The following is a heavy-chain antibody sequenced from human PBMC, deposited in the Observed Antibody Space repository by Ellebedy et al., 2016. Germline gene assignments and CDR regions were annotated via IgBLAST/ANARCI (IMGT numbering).Heavy chain of an antibody. CDR1: GFTVSSNY. V-gene: IGHV3-53*01. J-gene: IGHJ4*02. D-gene: IGHD2-15*01. CDR2: IYSGGST. Sequence: GGSLRLXXAASGFTVSSNYMSWVRQAPGKGLEWVSVIYSGGSTYYADSVKGRFTIPRDNSKNTLYLQMNSLRAEDTAVYYCARDLGSGPAFDYWGQGTLVTVSS. CDR3: ARDLGSGPAFDY.